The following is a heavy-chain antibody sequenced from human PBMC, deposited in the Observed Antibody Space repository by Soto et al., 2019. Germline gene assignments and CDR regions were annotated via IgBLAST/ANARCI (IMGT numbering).Heavy chain of an antibody. CDR3: ARDRRFSPTTVVTPLDY. J-gene: IGHJ4*02. Sequence: LRLSCAASGFTFSSYSMNWVRQAPGKGLEWVSSISSSSSYIYYADSVKGRFTISRDNAKNSLYLQMNSLRAEDTAVYYCARDRRFSPTTVVTPLDYWGQGTLVTVSS. CDR1: GFTFSSYS. CDR2: ISSSSSYI. V-gene: IGHV3-21*01. D-gene: IGHD4-17*01.